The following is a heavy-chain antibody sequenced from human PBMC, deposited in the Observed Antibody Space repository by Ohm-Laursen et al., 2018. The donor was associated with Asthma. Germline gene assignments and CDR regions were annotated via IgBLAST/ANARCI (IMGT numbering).Heavy chain of an antibody. D-gene: IGHD2-21*01. CDR2: IYHSGFT. J-gene: IGHJ4*02. CDR3: VRHRAYSFDF. Sequence: SETLSLTCIVSGASVSNDNWWSWVRQPPGKGLEWIGEIYHSGFTNYRPSLQSRVAMFVDKSENRFSMRLTAVNAADTAVYYCVRHRAYSFDFWGQGIMVTVSS. V-gene: IGHV4-4*02. CDR1: GASVSNDNW.